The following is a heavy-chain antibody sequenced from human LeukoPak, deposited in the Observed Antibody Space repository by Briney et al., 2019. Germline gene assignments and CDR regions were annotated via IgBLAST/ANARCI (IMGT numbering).Heavy chain of an antibody. D-gene: IGHD3-3*01. V-gene: IGHV3-7*01. CDR2: IKQDGSEK. J-gene: IGHJ4*02. CDR1: GFTFSSYW. Sequence: GGSLRLSCAASGFTFSSYWMSWVRQAPGKGLEWVANIKQDGSEKYYVDSVEGRFTISRDNAKNSLYLQMNSLRAEDTAVYYCAREAALDYDFWSGYQYYFDYWGQGTLVTVSS. CDR3: AREAALDYDFWSGYQYYFDY.